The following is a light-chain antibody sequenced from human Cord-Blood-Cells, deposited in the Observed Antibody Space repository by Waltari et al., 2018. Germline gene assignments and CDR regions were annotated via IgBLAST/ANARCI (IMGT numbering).Light chain of an antibody. CDR3: QQRSNWPPIT. J-gene: IGKJ5*01. CDR2: DAS. V-gene: IGKV3-11*01. Sequence: EIVLTQSPATLSLSPGERATLSCRASQSVSSYLAWYQRKPGQAPRLLIYDASNRATGIPARFSGSGSGTDFTLTIISLEPEDFAVYYCQQRSNWPPITFGQGTRLEIK. CDR1: QSVSSY.